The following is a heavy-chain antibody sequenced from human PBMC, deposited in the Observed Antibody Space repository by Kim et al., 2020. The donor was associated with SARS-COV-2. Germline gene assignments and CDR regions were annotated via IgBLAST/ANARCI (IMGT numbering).Heavy chain of an antibody. CDR2: IYYSGST. V-gene: IGHV4-59*01. D-gene: IGHD3-22*01. CDR3: ARVASWVVITTGAFDI. CDR1: GGSISSYY. Sequence: SETLSLTCTVSGGSISSYYWSWIRQPPGKGLEWIGYIYYSGSTNYNPSLKSRVTISVDTSKNQFSLKLSSVTAADTAVYYCARVASWVVITTGAFDIWGQGTMVTVSS. J-gene: IGHJ3*02.